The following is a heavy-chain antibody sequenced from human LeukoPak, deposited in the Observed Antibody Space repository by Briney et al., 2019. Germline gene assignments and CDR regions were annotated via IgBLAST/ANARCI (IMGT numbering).Heavy chain of an antibody. CDR1: GFSFGSFA. D-gene: IGHD4-17*01. CDR3: ARGFQTTVTTDPSGVRVYFDY. V-gene: IGHV3-48*01. CDR2: ISPGSGTK. Sequence: GGSLRLSCAASGFSFGSFAMSWVRQAPGKGLEWLSYISPGSGTKNYADSVKDRFTISRDDAKNSVYLQMNSLRAEDTAVYYCARGFQTTVTTDPSGVRVYFDYWGQGTLVTVSS. J-gene: IGHJ4*02.